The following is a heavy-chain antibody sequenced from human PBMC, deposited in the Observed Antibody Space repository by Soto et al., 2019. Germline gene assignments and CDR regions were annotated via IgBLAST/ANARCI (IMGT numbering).Heavy chain of an antibody. J-gene: IGHJ4*01. Sequence: QVQLVQSGAEVKKPGASVKVSCTASGYTFTNYAISWVRQAPGQGLECMGWISAYNGNTNYAQKPQGRVTMTTDTSTSTAYMELRSLRSDATSVYYCAIDSPPVDYGGHGTLVTVSS. CDR1: GYTFTNYA. V-gene: IGHV1-18*01. CDR2: ISAYNGNT. CDR3: AIDSPPVDY.